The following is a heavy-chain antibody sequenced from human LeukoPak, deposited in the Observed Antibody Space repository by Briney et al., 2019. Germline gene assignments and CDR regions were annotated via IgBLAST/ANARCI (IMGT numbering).Heavy chain of an antibody. CDR3: ARDSVWGSYRSFDY. J-gene: IGHJ4*02. D-gene: IGHD3-16*02. CDR2: IYCSGST. CDR1: GGSISSYY. V-gene: IGHV4-59*01. Sequence: SETLSLTCTVSGGSISSYYWSWIRQPPGKGLEWIGYIYCSGSTNYNPSLKSRVTISVDTSKNQFSLKLSSVTAADTAVYYCARDSVWGSYRSFDYWGQGTLVTVSS.